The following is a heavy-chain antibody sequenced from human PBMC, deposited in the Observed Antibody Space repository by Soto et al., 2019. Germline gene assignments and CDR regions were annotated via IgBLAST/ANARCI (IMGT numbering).Heavy chain of an antibody. D-gene: IGHD2-2*01. CDR2: INAADGDT. CDR1: GYRFSTSG. J-gene: IGHJ5*02. Sequence: QVQLVQSGAELKKPGASVKISCETSGYRFSTSGIHWLRQAPGQSLEWMGWINAADGDTKYSQKFQGRVTLSRDTSASTAYMELSSLTSEDTSIYYCARDSQRVQIPSTGGFDPWGQGTVVTVSS. V-gene: IGHV1-3*01. CDR3: ARDSQRVQIPSTGGFDP.